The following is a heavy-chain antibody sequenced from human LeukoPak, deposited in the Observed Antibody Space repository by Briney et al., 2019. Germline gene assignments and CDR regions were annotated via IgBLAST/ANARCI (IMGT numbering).Heavy chain of an antibody. J-gene: IGHJ3*02. V-gene: IGHV3-48*03. CDR2: ISSDGTTI. D-gene: IGHD3-16*01. Sequence: PGGSLRLSCAASGFTVSSYESYWVRQAPGKGLEWVSYISSDGTTIKYADSVKGRFTISRDDAKRSLYLQMNGLRADDMAIYYCGAARQYVGAFDIWGQGTVVTVSS. CDR3: GAARQYVGAFDI. CDR1: GFTVSSYE.